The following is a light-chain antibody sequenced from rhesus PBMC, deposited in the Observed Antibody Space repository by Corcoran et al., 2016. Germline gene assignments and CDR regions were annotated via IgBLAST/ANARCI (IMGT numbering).Light chain of an antibody. CDR1: SSDIGGYDY. Sequence: QSAPTQPPSVSGSTGQSITISCTGTSSDIGGYDYVSWYQQHPGKAPKLMIYGVNNRPSGVSDRFSGSKSGNTASLTISGLQAEDEADYYCCSYTTSSTYIFGAGTRLTVL. V-gene: IGLV2S7*01. CDR2: GVN. CDR3: CSYTTSSTYI. J-gene: IGLJ1*01.